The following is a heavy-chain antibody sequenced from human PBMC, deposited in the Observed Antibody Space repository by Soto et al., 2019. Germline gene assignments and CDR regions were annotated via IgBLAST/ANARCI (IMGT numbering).Heavy chain of an antibody. Sequence: EVQLLESGGGLVQPGGSLRPSCAASGFAFSSSAMSWVRQAPGKGLEWVSAISDSGSTYYADSVKGRFTISRDNSKNTLYLQMNSLRGEDTAVYYCAKVRPLRDCTDSSCLGACEIWGQGIMVIVSS. CDR1: GFAFSSSA. D-gene: IGHD2-8*02. CDR3: AKVRPLRDCTDSSCLGACEI. J-gene: IGHJ3*02. CDR2: ISDSGST. V-gene: IGHV3-23*01.